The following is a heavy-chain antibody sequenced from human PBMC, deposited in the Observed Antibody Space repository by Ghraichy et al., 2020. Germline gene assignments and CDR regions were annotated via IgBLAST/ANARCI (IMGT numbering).Heavy chain of an antibody. D-gene: IGHD4-17*01. CDR1: GFTFSNDA. Sequence: GGSLRLSCAASGFTFSNDAMSWVRQAPGKGLEWVSAISTSGHSTYYADSVRGRFTISRDNSKNTLSLQMNSLRVEDTAVYFCAKGTYGDYGSWGQGTLVTVSS. V-gene: IGHV3-23*01. CDR2: ISTSGHST. CDR3: AKGTYGDYGS. J-gene: IGHJ5*02.